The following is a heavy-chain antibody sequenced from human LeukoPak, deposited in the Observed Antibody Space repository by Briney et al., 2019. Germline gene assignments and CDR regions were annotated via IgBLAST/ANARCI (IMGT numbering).Heavy chain of an antibody. Sequence: SVKVSCKASEGTFSSYAISWVRQAPGQGLEWMGRIIPILGIANYAQKFQGRVTITADKSTSTAYMELSSLRSKDTAVYYCARDLLEYCSSTSCSYYGMDVWGQGTTVTVSS. D-gene: IGHD2-2*01. V-gene: IGHV1-69*04. CDR1: EGTFSSYA. CDR2: IIPILGIA. CDR3: ARDLLEYCSSTSCSYYGMDV. J-gene: IGHJ6*02.